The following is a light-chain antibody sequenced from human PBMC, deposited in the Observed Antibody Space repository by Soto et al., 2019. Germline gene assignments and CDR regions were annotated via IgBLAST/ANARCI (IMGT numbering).Light chain of an antibody. V-gene: IGKV3D-15*01. CDR3: QQYKNWPPIT. J-gene: IGKJ5*01. CDR1: QSVSTK. CDR2: GVS. Sequence: EIVMTQSPATLSVSPGERVTLSCRASQSVSTKLAWYQQKPGQAPRLLISGVSTRATGIPARFSGSGSGTEFTLTISSLQSEDSAVYYCQQYKNWPPITFGQGTRLEIK.